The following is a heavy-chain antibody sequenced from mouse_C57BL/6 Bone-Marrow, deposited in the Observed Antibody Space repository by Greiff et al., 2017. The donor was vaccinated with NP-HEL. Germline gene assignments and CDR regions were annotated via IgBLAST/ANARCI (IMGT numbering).Heavy chain of an antibody. CDR1: GYTFTSYW. CDR3: ARYRAATGTRAMDY. J-gene: IGHJ4*01. Sequence: QVQLQQSGAELAKPGASVTLSCKASGYTFTSYWMHWVKQRPGQGLEWIGYINPSSGYTKYNQKFKDKATLTADTSSRTAYMQLSSLTYEDSAVDYCARYRAATGTRAMDYWGQGTSVTVSS. D-gene: IGHD4-1*02. CDR2: INPSSGYT. V-gene: IGHV1-7*01.